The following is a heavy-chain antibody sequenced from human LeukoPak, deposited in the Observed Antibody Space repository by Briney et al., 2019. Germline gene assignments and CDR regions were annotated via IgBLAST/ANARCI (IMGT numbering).Heavy chain of an antibody. CDR1: GFTFSVYG. J-gene: IGHJ5*02. CDR2: ISSSTSTI. D-gene: IGHD6-6*01. V-gene: IGHV3-48*01. Sequence: GGSLRLSCAASGFTFSVYGMNWVRQAPGKGLEWIAYISSSTSTINYADSVKGRFTISRDNANDSLFLQMNSLRVDDTAIYYCARRPPAGAALDHWGQGTRVTVSS. CDR3: ARRPPAGAALDH.